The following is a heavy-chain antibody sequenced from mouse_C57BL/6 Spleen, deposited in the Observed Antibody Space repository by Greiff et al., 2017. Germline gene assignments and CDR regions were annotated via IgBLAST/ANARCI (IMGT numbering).Heavy chain of an antibody. D-gene: IGHD2-12*01. CDR2: IYPGDGDT. CDR1: GYAFSSSW. Sequence: QVQLQQSGPELVKPGASVKISCKASGYAFSSSWMNWVKQRPGKGLEWIGRIYPGDGDTNYNGKFKGKATLTAGKSSSTAYMQLSSLTSEDSAVYFCARSGAYSGYYFDYWGQGTTLTVSS. CDR3: ARSGAYSGYYFDY. V-gene: IGHV1-82*01. J-gene: IGHJ2*01.